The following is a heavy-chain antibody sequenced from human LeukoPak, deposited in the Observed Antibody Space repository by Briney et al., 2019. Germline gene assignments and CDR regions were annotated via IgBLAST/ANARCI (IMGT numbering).Heavy chain of an antibody. Sequence: GASVKVSCKASGYTFTGYYMHWVRQAPGQGLEWMGGIIPIFGTANYAQKFQGRVTITADESTSTAYMELSSLRSEDTAVYYCARDWRPPYDYVWGSYRPRNWFDPWGQGTLVTVSS. J-gene: IGHJ5*02. CDR2: IIPIFGTA. CDR1: GYTFTGYY. V-gene: IGHV1-69*13. CDR3: ARDWRPPYDYVWGSYRPRNWFDP. D-gene: IGHD3-16*02.